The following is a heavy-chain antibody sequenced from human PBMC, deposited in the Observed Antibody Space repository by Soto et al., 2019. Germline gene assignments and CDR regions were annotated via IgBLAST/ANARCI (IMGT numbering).Heavy chain of an antibody. Sequence: PGGSLRLSCAASGFTFSSYSMNWVRQAPGKGLEWVSSISSSSSYIYYADSVKGRFTISRDNAKNSLYLQMNSLRAEDTAVYYCARDLRSGSGFQDYWGQGTLVTVSS. CDR2: ISSSSSYI. CDR3: ARDLRSGSGFQDY. V-gene: IGHV3-21*01. CDR1: GFTFSSYS. J-gene: IGHJ4*02. D-gene: IGHD1-26*01.